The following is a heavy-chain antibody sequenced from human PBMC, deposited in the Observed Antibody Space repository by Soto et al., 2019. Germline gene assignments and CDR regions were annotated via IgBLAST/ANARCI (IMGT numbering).Heavy chain of an antibody. Sequence: VQLLQSGAEVKKPGPWVKVSCKASGGTLSSYAISWLRQAPGQGLEWMGGIIPIFGTANYAQKVQARGTLAADDSASTAYMERRRLSSENTVVSDCARGCSGGSCFGYYGMDVWGQGTKVTVSS. V-gene: IGHV1-69*12. J-gene: IGHJ6*02. D-gene: IGHD2-15*01. CDR1: GGTLSSYA. CDR3: ARGCSGGSCFGYYGMDV. CDR2: IIPIFGTA.